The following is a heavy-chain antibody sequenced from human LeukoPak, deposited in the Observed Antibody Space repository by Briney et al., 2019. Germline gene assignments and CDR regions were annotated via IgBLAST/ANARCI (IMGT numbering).Heavy chain of an antibody. CDR3: ARVLLSYDILTGHYLDAFDI. V-gene: IGHV4-39*07. Sequence: MASETLSLTCTVSGGSIRSSSYYWGWIRQPPGKGLEWIGSIYYSGSTYNNPSLKSRVTMSVDTSKNQFSLKLTSVTAADTAMYYCARVLLSYDILTGHYLDAFDIWGQGTMVTVSS. CDR1: GGSIRSSSYY. J-gene: IGHJ3*02. D-gene: IGHD3-9*01. CDR2: IYYSGST.